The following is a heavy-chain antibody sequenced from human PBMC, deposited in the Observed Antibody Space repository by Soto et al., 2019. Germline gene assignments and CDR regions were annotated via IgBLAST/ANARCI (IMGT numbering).Heavy chain of an antibody. CDR1: GFTFSSYG. D-gene: IGHD1-7*01. V-gene: IGHV3-30*18. Sequence: QVQLVESGGGVVQPGRSLRLSCAASGFTFSSYGMHWVRQAPGKGLEWVAVISYDGSNKYYADSVKGRFTISRDNSKNTLYLQMNSLRAEDTAVYYCAKSNSGQFINYYYYMDVWGKGTTVTVSS. CDR3: AKSNSGQFINYYYYMDV. CDR2: ISYDGSNK. J-gene: IGHJ6*03.